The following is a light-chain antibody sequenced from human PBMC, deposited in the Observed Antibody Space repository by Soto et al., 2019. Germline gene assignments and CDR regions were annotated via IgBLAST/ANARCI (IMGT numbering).Light chain of an antibody. Sequence: EMVLTQSPGTLSLSLGERATLSCRASQSLRTNSLAWYQQKPGQAPRLLISGVYSRAAGIPDRFSGSGSGTDFTLTISRLEPEDFAVYYCQQYGNSPITFGQGTRLEIK. CDR3: QQYGNSPIT. J-gene: IGKJ5*01. CDR2: GVY. V-gene: IGKV3-20*01. CDR1: QSLRTNS.